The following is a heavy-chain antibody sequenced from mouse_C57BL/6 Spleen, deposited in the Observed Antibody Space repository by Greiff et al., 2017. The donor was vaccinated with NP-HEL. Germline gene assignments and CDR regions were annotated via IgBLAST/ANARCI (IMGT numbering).Heavy chain of an antibody. D-gene: IGHD2-2*01. Sequence: QVQLQQPGAELVKPGASVKLSCKASGYTFTSYWMHWVKQRPGQGLEWIGMIHPNSGSTNYNEKFKSKATLTVDKSSSTAYMQLSSLTSEDSAVYYCARSGGYEGIFDYWGQGTTLTVSS. CDR3: ARSGGYEGIFDY. CDR1: GYTFTSYW. CDR2: IHPNSGST. V-gene: IGHV1-64*01. J-gene: IGHJ2*01.